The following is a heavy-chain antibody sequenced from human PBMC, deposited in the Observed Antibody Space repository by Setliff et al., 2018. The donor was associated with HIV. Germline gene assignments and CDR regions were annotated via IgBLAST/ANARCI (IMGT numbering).Heavy chain of an antibody. CDR1: GLNFNNYW. D-gene: IGHD6-19*01. V-gene: IGHV3-74*01. Sequence: RLSCAGSGLNFNNYWMHWVRQAPGKGLVWVSHIKSDGSSTSYADSVKGRFTISRDNAKNTLYLQMNSLRAEDTAVYYCALAGRAVYYWGQGTLVTVSS. J-gene: IGHJ4*02. CDR2: IKSDGSST. CDR3: ALAGRAVYY.